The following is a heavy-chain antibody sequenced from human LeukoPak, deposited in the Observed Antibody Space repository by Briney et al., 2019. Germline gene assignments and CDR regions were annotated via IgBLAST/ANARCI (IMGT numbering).Heavy chain of an antibody. Sequence: GGSLRLSCAASGFTFDDYAMHWVRQAPGKGLEWVSGISWNSGSIGYADSVKGRFTISRDNAKNSLYLQMNSLKAEDTALYYCAKHSPKTRYYYDSSGYYDDAFDIWGQGTMVTVSS. V-gene: IGHV3-9*01. CDR3: AKHSPKTRYYYDSSGYYDDAFDI. D-gene: IGHD3-22*01. J-gene: IGHJ3*02. CDR2: ISWNSGSI. CDR1: GFTFDDYA.